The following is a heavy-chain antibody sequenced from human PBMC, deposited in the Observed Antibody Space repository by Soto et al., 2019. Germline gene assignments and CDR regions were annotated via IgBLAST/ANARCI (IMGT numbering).Heavy chain of an antibody. CDR2: IYYSGST. J-gene: IGHJ4*02. V-gene: IGHV4-31*03. CDR1: GGSISSCGYY. CDR3: ARGSGYRTPVYFDY. D-gene: IGHD5-12*01. Sequence: QVQLQESGPGLVKPSQTLSLTCTVSGGSISSCGYYWSWIRQHPGKGLEWIGYIYYSGSTYYNPSLKSRVTISVDTSKNQFSLKLSSVTAADTAVYYCARGSGYRTPVYFDYWGQGTLVTVSS.